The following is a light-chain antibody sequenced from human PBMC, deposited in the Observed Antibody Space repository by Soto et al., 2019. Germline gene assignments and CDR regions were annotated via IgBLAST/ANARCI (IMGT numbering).Light chain of an antibody. J-gene: IGLJ2*01. CDR2: DVS. V-gene: IGLV2-11*01. Sequence: QSVLTQPRSVSASPGRSVALSCTGSRRDVGVSNCVSWYQQHPGKAPKLMMYDVSKRPSGGPGRFSGSKSCNSGCLTSSGLQAEDESDYSCCSYGGVYTPRVFGGATKVTVL. CDR3: CSYGGVYTPRV. CDR1: RRDVGVSNC.